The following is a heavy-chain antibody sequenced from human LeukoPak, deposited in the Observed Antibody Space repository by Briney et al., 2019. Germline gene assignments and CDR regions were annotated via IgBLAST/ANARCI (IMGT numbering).Heavy chain of an antibody. CDR3: ARDGYSDSSGWFDP. CDR1: GGTFSSYA. V-gene: IGHV1-69*01. J-gene: IGHJ5*02. Sequence: SSVKVSCKASGGTFSSYAISWVRQAPGQGLEWMGGIIPTFGTANYAQKFQGRVTITADESTSTAYMELSSLRSEDTAVYYCARDGYSDSSGWFDPWGQGTLVTVSS. CDR2: IIPTFGTA. D-gene: IGHD6-13*01.